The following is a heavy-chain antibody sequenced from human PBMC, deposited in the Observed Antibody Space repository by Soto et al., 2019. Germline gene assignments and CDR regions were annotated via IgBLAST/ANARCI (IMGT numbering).Heavy chain of an antibody. CDR2: VIPIFGTA. D-gene: IGHD2-15*01. Sequence: QVQLVQSGAEVKKPGSSVKVSCKAPGGTFSSYAISWVRQAPGQGLEWMGGVIPIFGTAKYAQKFKGRVTITADESASTGDMELRSLRSEDTAVYYCARSQGGSSSLDIYYYYYCGMDVWGQGTTVTVSS. CDR3: ARSQGGSSSLDIYYYYYCGMDV. J-gene: IGHJ6*02. CDR1: GGTFSSYA. V-gene: IGHV1-69*01.